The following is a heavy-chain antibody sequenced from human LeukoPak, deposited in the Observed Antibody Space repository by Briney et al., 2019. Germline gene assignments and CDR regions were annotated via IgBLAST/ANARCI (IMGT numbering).Heavy chain of an antibody. D-gene: IGHD3-22*01. V-gene: IGHV1-18*01. Sequence: ASVKVSCKASGYSFTSYGISWMRQAPGQGLEWMGWISSYTGNANYAQNLQGRVTITTDTSTSTAYMELRSLRSDDTAVYYCAREGYDSSDFYGGVWFFDYWGQGTLVTVSS. J-gene: IGHJ4*02. CDR1: GYSFTSYG. CDR2: ISSYTGNA. CDR3: AREGYDSSDFYGGVWFFDY.